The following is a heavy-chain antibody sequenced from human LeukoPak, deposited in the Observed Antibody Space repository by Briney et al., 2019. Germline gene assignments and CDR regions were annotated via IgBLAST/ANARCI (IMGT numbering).Heavy chain of an antibody. V-gene: IGHV3-23*01. CDR3: ARYNHISGYLN. J-gene: IGHJ4*02. CDR2: ISGSAGRT. Sequence: PGGSLRLSCAASGFTFSSYAMSWVRQAPGEGLEWVSGISGSAGRTYYAGSVKGRFTISRDNAKNSLYLQMNSLRAEDTTVYYCARYNHISGYLNWGQGTLVTVSS. CDR1: GFTFSSYA. D-gene: IGHD3-22*01.